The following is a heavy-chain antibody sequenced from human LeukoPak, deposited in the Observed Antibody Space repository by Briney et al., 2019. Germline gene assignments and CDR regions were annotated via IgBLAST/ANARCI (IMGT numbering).Heavy chain of an antibody. Sequence: SVKVSCKASGGTFSSYAISWVRQAPGQGLEWMGGIIPIFGTANYAQKFQGRVTITADESTSTAYMELSSLRSEDTAVYYCAGVEMATIPFWFNPWGQGTLVTVSS. J-gene: IGHJ5*02. V-gene: IGHV1-69*13. D-gene: IGHD5-24*01. CDR2: IIPIFGTA. CDR3: AGVEMATIPFWFNP. CDR1: GGTFSSYA.